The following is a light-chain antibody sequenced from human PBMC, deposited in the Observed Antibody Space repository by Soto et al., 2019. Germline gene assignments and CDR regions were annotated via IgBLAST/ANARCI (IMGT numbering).Light chain of an antibody. CDR1: QTISSW. CDR3: HQYDSWT. CDR2: KAS. J-gene: IGKJ1*01. Sequence: DIQMTQSPSTLSVSVGDRVTITCRASQTISSWLAWYQQKPGKAPKLLIYKASTLKSGVPSRFSGSGSGTEFTLTISRLEPEDFAVYYCHQYDSWTFGQGTKVDIK. V-gene: IGKV1-5*03.